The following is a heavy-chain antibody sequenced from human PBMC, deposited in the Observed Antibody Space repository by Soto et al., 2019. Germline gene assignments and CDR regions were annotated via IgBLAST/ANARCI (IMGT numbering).Heavy chain of an antibody. CDR3: TAENYYDSSGYYGDAFDI. CDR2: ISGSGGST. J-gene: IGHJ3*02. Sequence: PGGSLRLSCAASGFTFSSYAMSWVRQAPGKGLEWVSAISGSGGSTYYADSVKGRFTISRDNSKNTLYLQMNSLRAEDTAVYYCTAENYYDSSGYYGDAFDIWGQGTMVTVSS. V-gene: IGHV3-23*01. CDR1: GFTFSSYA. D-gene: IGHD3-22*01.